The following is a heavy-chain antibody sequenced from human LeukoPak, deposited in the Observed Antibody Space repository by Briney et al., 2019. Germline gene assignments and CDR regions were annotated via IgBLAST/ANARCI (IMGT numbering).Heavy chain of an antibody. J-gene: IGHJ5*02. D-gene: IGHD3-10*01. CDR3: AKWYYYGSGSRGFDP. CDR1: GFTFNTYG. Sequence: PGGSLRLSCAASGFTFNTYGMSWVRQAPGKGLEWFSAIDNSGFTTYYADSVRGRFTISRDNVKNTLYLQMNSLRAEDTAVYYCAKWYYYGSGSRGFDPWGQGTLVTVSS. CDR2: IDNSGFTT. V-gene: IGHV3-23*01.